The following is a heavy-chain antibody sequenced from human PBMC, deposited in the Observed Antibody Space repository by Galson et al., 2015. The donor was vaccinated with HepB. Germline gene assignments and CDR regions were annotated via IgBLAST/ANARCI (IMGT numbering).Heavy chain of an antibody. CDR3: AGDIGSGTYYRGYLYYHFGMDV. D-gene: IGHD3-10*01. CDR1: GFNFGDYA. CDR2: IRIKAYGETT. Sequence: SLRLSCAASGFNFGDYAMSWLRQAPGKGLEWVGFIRIKAYGETTEYATPVKGRFTISRDDSKGIAYLQMNSLKTEDTAVYFCAGDIGSGTYYRGYLYYHFGMDVWGQGTTVTVSS. V-gene: IGHV3-49*03. J-gene: IGHJ6*02.